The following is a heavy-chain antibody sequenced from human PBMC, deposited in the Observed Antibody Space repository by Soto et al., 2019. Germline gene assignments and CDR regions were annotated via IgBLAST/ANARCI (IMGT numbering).Heavy chain of an antibody. J-gene: IGHJ6*02. V-gene: IGHV1-69*13. CDR2: IIPIFGTA. Sequence: SVKVSCKASGGTFSGYAISWVRQAPGQGLEWMGGIIPIFGTANYAQKFQGRVTITADESTSTAYMELSSLRSEDTAVYYCAIGDVDTAMVTGYYYYGMDVWGQGTTVTVSS. D-gene: IGHD5-18*01. CDR1: GGTFSGYA. CDR3: AIGDVDTAMVTGYYYYGMDV.